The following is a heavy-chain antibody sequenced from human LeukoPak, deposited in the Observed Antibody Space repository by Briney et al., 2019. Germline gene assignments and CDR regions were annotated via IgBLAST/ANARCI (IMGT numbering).Heavy chain of an antibody. J-gene: IGHJ4*02. D-gene: IGHD6-13*01. CDR1: GYSISSGYY. Sequence: PSETLSLTCAVSGYSISSGYYWGWIRQPPGKGLEWIGSIYHSGSTYYNPSLKSRVTISVDTSKNQFSLKLSSVTAADTAVYYCARALIAAAGTLDYWGQGTLVIVSS. V-gene: IGHV4-38-2*01. CDR2: IYHSGST. CDR3: ARALIAAAGTLDY.